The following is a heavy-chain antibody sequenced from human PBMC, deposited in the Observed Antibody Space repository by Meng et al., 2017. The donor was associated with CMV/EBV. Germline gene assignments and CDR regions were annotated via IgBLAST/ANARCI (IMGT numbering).Heavy chain of an antibody. CDR2: INPSGGST. CDR1: GYTFTSYY. CDR3: ASAGCSSTSCHKGDAFDI. Sequence: ASVKVSCKASGYTFTSYYMHWVRQAPGQGLEWMGIINPSGGSTSYAQKFQGRVTMTRDTSTSTVYMALSSLRSEDTAVYYCASAGCSSTSCHKGDAFDIWGQGTMVTVSS. D-gene: IGHD2-2*01. J-gene: IGHJ3*02. V-gene: IGHV1-46*01.